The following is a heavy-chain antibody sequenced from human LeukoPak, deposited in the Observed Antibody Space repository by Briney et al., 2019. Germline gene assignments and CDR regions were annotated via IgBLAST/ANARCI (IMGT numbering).Heavy chain of an antibody. D-gene: IGHD4-17*01. Sequence: ASVTVSCKASGYTFTGYYMHWVRQAPGQGLEWMGWINPNSGGTNYAQKFQGRVTMTRDTSISTAYMELSRLRSDDTAVYYCARQRTYGDYSWFDPWGQGTLVTVSS. CDR2: INPNSGGT. CDR1: GYTFTGYY. J-gene: IGHJ5*02. V-gene: IGHV1-2*02. CDR3: ARQRTYGDYSWFDP.